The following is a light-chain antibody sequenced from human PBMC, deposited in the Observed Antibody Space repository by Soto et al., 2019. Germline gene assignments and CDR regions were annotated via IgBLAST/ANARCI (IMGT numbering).Light chain of an antibody. J-gene: IGKJ1*01. CDR1: QSISSW. CDR3: QQYNSWT. Sequence: DIQITQSPSTLSASVGDRVTITCRASQSISSWLAWYQQKPGKAPKLLIYDASSLESGVPSRFSGSGSGTEFTLTISSLQPDDFATYYCQQYNSWTFGQGTKVEIK. V-gene: IGKV1-5*01. CDR2: DAS.